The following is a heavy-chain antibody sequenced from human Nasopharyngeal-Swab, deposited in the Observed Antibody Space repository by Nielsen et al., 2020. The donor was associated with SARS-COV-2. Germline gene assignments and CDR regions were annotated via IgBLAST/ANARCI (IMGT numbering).Heavy chain of an antibody. CDR3: ARRCGDFWIGHYFGY. V-gene: IGHV4-38-2*01. CDR1: GYSISSGYY. CDR2: IYHSGST. D-gene: IGHD3-3*01. Sequence: SETLSLTCDVSGYSISSGYYWGWIRQPPGKGLEWIGSIYHSGSTYYNPSLKSRVTISVDTSKNQFSLKLSSVTAADTAVYYCARRCGDFWIGHYFGYWGQGTLVTVSS. J-gene: IGHJ4*02.